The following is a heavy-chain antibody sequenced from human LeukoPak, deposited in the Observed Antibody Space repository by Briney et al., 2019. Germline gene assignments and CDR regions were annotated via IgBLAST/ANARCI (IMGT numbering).Heavy chain of an antibody. J-gene: IGHJ4*02. Sequence: PGGSLRLSCGASGFIVSSSYMSWVRQAPGKGLEWVSVLYSGGTTHYGDSVKGRFTISRDNFKNTLFLQMNSLRAEDTAVYYCARGHIAVAGHYGAGPSDYWGQGTLVTVSS. CDR3: ARGHIAVAGHYGAGPSDY. CDR2: LYSGGTT. D-gene: IGHD6-19*01. V-gene: IGHV3-53*01. CDR1: GFIVSSSY.